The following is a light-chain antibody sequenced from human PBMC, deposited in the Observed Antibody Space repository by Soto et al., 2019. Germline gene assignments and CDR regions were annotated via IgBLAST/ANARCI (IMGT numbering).Light chain of an antibody. V-gene: IGKV3-11*01. CDR1: QSVGNS. CDR3: QQHSNWPQT. Sequence: EIVLTQSPATLSLSPGQRATLSCRASQSVGNSLSWYRQRPGQAPRLLIYDAFNRATGVPARFSGGGSGTDFTRTISSLESEDFAVYYCQQHSNWPQTFGQGTRVDVK. J-gene: IGKJ1*01. CDR2: DAF.